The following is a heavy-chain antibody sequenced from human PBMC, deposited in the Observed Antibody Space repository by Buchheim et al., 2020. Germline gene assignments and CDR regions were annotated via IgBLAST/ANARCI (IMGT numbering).Heavy chain of an antibody. J-gene: IGHJ6*02. CDR2: ISGSGGST. D-gene: IGHD3-3*01. V-gene: IGHV3-23*04. CDR1: GFTFSSYA. CDR3: AKDLQNITIFASYLDV. Sequence: VQLVESGGGLVKPGGSLTLSCVASGFTFSSYAMSWVRQAPGKGLEWVSAISGSGGSTYYADSVKGRFTISRDNSKNTLYLQMNSLRAEDTAVYYCAKDLQNITIFASYLDVWGQGTT.